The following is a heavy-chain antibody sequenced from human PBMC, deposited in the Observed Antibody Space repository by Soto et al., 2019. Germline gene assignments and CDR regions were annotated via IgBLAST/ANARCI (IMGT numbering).Heavy chain of an antibody. CDR3: ARDLSWGSNWYYYMDV. J-gene: IGHJ6*03. Sequence: EVQLVESGGGLVQPGGSLRLSCATSGFILSDCAMNWVRQAPGKGLEWVSYISSSSSVIDYADSVKGRFTVSRDNARTSLYLQMNSMRDEDTAVYYCARDLSWGSNWYYYMDVWGKGTTVTVSS. V-gene: IGHV3-48*02. CDR1: GFILSDCA. D-gene: IGHD7-27*01. CDR2: ISSSSSVI.